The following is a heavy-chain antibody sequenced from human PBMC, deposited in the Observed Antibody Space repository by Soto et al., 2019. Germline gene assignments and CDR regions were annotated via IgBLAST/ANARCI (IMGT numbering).Heavy chain of an antibody. CDR3: AKDRGIVVVTALDY. CDR1: GFTFSSYA. Sequence: EVQLLESGGGLVQPGGSLRLSCAASGFTFSSYAMSWVRQAPGKGLEWVSAISGSGGSTYYADSVKGRFTISRDNSKNTLYLKMNSLRAEDTAVYYCAKDRGIVVVTALDYWGQGTLVTVSS. CDR2: ISGSGGST. D-gene: IGHD2-21*02. V-gene: IGHV3-23*01. J-gene: IGHJ4*02.